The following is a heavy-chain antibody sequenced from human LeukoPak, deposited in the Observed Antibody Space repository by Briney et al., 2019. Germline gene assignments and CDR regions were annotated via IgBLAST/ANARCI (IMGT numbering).Heavy chain of an antibody. V-gene: IGHV1-58*02. J-gene: IGHJ6*03. CDR1: GFAFSSSA. CDR2: IVVGSSDT. CDR3: AAGSSYSLYYYYNMDV. D-gene: IGHD2-15*01. Sequence: SVKVSCKASGFAFSSSAMQWMRPARGQRLEWIGWIVVGSSDTKYAQKFQERVTITRDMSTSTAYMELSSLRSEDTAVYYCAAGSSYSLYYYYNMDVWGKGTTVTVSS.